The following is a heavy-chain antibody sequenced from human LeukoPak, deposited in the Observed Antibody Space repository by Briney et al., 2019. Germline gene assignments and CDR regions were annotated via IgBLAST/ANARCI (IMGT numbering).Heavy chain of an antibody. CDR1: GNSYW. J-gene: IGHJ5*02. CDR3: AREGDVVADVNWFDP. Sequence: GESLKISCKGSGNSYWIAWVRQAPGQGLEWMGKINPSSGGTGYAQKFRGRVTMTRDTSTSTVYMELTSLRSEDTAVYYCAREGDVVADVNWFDPWGQGSLVTVSS. D-gene: IGHD2-2*01. V-gene: IGHV1-46*02. CDR2: INPSSGGT.